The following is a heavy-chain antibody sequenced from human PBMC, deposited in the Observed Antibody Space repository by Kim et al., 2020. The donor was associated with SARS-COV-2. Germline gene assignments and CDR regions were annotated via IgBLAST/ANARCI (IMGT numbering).Heavy chain of an antibody. CDR2: ISVYDGNT. Sequence: ASVKVSCKASGYRFMTYGISCVRQAPGQGLEWMGWISVYDGNTKYAQKLQGRVTMTTDTSTSTAYMELRSLRSDDTAVYYCARLRSGWYVGYFDYWGQGTLVTVSS. D-gene: IGHD6-19*01. CDR3: ARLRSGWYVGYFDY. J-gene: IGHJ4*02. V-gene: IGHV1-18*01. CDR1: GYRFMTYG.